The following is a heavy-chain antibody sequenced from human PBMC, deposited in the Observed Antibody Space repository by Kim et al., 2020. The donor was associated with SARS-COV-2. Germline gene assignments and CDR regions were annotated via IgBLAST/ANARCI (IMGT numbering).Heavy chain of an antibody. CDR2: INAGNGNT. CDR1: GYTFTSYA. V-gene: IGHV1-3*01. Sequence: ASVKVSCKASGYTFTSYAMHWVRQAPGQRLEWMGWINAGNGNTKYSQKFQGRVTITRDTSASTAYMELSSLRSEDTAVYYCAREGNYYGSGSYYIGGSPHYYGMDVWGQGTTVTVSS. D-gene: IGHD3-10*01. CDR3: AREGNYYGSGSYYIGGSPHYYGMDV. J-gene: IGHJ6*02.